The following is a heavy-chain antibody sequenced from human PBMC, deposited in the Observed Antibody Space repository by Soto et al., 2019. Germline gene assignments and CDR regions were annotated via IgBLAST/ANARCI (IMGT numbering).Heavy chain of an antibody. Sequence: QVQLQESGPGLVKPSETLSLTCTVSGGSISSYYWSWIRQPPGKGLEWIGYIYYSGSTNYNPSLKSRVTLSVDTSKNQFSLKLSSVTAADTAVYYCARAPDYVDAFDIWGQGTMVTVSS. V-gene: IGHV4-59*01. CDR2: IYYSGST. CDR3: ARAPDYVDAFDI. D-gene: IGHD3-16*01. J-gene: IGHJ3*02. CDR1: GGSISSYY.